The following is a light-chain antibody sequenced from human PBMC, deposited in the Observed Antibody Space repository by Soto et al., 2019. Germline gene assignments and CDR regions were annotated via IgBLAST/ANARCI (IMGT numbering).Light chain of an antibody. CDR1: QSIRSY. V-gene: IGKV1-39*01. CDR3: QQSYSTPWT. Sequence: IQMTQSPSSLSASVGDRVTITCRASQSIRSYLNWYQQKPGKAPKVLIYAASSLQSGVPLRFSGSGSGTDFTLTISSLQPEDFATYYCQQSYSTPWTFGQGTKVEIK. CDR2: AAS. J-gene: IGKJ1*01.